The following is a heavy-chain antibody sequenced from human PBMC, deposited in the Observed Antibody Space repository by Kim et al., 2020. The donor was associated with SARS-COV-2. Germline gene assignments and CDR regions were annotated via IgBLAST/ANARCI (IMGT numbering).Heavy chain of an antibody. D-gene: IGHD6-25*01. V-gene: IGHV3-30*02. Sequence: GRFTISRDNSKNTLYLQMNSLRAEDTAVYYCAKDLGTGYRGNYYYYGMDVWGQGTTVTVSS. J-gene: IGHJ6*02. CDR3: AKDLGTGYRGNYYYYGMDV.